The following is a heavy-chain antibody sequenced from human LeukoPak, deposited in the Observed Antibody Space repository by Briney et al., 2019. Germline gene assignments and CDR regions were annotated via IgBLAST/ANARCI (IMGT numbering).Heavy chain of an antibody. CDR2: IGPSSDNI. J-gene: IGHJ1*01. D-gene: IGHD3-22*01. V-gene: IGHV3-11*06. Sequence: PGGSLRLSCAASGFTFSDYFMSWVRQAPEKGLEWVSYIGPSSDNINYADSVKGRFTVSRDNAKNSLYLQMNSLRAEDTAVYYCARVNPTNSGFYTYWGQGTLVTVSS. CDR3: ARVNPTNSGFYTY. CDR1: GFTFSDYF.